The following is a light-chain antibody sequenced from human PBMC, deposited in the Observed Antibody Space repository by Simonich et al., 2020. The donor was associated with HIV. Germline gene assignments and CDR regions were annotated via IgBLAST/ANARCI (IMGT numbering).Light chain of an antibody. CDR2: SPN. Sequence: QTVVTQEPSFSVSPGGTVTLTCGLHSGSVSTNKYPSWYQQTPGQPPRTLIYSPNTRSSVVPDRFSGSILGNKAALTITGAQADDESDYYCVLYMGSGIWVFGGGTKLTVL. J-gene: IGLJ3*02. CDR3: VLYMGSGIWV. V-gene: IGLV8-61*01. CDR1: SGSVSTNKY.